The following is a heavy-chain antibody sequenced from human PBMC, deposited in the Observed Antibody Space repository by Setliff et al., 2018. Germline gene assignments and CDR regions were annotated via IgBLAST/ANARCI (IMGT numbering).Heavy chain of an antibody. CDR3: XXXLRSSGPXAGGWYYFDF. CDR1: GASFKDYY. J-gene: IGHJ4*02. Sequence: KTSETLSLTCAVYGASFKDYYWTWIRQSPGQGLEWIGQINHSGSTTSNPSLKRRVAISGXXXKNXXXXXXXXXXXXXXXXXXXXXXLRSSGPXAGGWYYFDFWGQGILVTVSS. V-gene: IGHV4-34*01. D-gene: IGHD1-26*01. CDR2: INHSGST.